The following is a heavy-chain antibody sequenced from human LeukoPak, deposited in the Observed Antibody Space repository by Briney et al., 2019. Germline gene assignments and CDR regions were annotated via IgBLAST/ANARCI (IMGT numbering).Heavy chain of an antibody. CDR1: GGTFSSYA. CDR3: ARAAVATYYYHSSGHYYDY. V-gene: IGHV1-69*04. Sequence: GASVKVSCKASGGTFSSYAISWVRQAPGQGLGWMGRIIPILGIANYAQKFQGRVTITADKSTSTAYMELSSLRSEDTAVYYCARAAVATYYYHSSGHYYDYWGQGTLVTVSS. J-gene: IGHJ4*02. CDR2: IIPILGIA. D-gene: IGHD3-22*01.